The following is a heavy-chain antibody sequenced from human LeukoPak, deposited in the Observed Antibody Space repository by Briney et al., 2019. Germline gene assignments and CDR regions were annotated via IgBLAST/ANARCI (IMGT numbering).Heavy chain of an antibody. J-gene: IGHJ3*02. CDR3: AREMVRGGDAFDI. Sequence: ASVKVSCKASGYTFTSYDVNWVRQATGQGLEWMGWMNPNSGNTGYAQKFQGRVTMTRNTSISTAYMELSSLRSEDTAVYYCAREMVRGGDAFDIWGQGTIVTVSS. CDR2: MNPNSGNT. V-gene: IGHV1-8*01. D-gene: IGHD3-10*01. CDR1: GYTFTSYD.